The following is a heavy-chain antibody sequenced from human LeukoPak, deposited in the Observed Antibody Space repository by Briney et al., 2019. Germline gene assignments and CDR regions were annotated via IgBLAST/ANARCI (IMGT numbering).Heavy chain of an antibody. CDR3: ARLCESPKYFIDY. CDR2: IYPGDSET. Sequence: GESLKISCTCSGYSFTNYWIVWVRQMPGKGLERMGVIYPGDSETRYSPSFQGQVTISVDKSISTAYLQWSRLKASGTAMYFCARLCESPKYFIDYWGQGTLVTVSS. D-gene: IGHD3-10*01. J-gene: IGHJ4*02. V-gene: IGHV5-51*01. CDR1: GYSFTNYW.